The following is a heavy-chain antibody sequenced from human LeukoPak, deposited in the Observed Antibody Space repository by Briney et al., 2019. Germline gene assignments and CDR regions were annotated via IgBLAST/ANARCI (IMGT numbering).Heavy chain of an antibody. Sequence: SETLSLTCTVPGGSISSYYWSWIRQPPGKGLEWIGYIYYSGSSNYNPSLKSRVTISLDTSKNQFSLKLSSVTAADTAVYYGAREVWDNSTSRRSSNWFDPWGQGTLVIVSS. CDR3: AREVWDNSTSRRSSNWFDP. J-gene: IGHJ5*02. CDR1: GGSISSYY. V-gene: IGHV4-59*01. CDR2: IYYSGSS. D-gene: IGHD6-13*01.